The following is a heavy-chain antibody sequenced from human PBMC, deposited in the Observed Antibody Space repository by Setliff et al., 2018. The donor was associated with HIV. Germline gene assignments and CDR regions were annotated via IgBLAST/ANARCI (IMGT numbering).Heavy chain of an antibody. CDR1: GGSVSSGSYY. J-gene: IGHJ4*02. V-gene: IGHV4-61*01. D-gene: IGHD6-25*01. CDR2: IYYSGST. Sequence: SETLSLTCTVSGGSVSSGSYYWSWIRQPPGKGLEWIGYIYYSGSTKHNPSLKSRVTISLDTSKNKFSLKLTSVTAADTAVYYCVRYSPRGYTLTGPYWGQGTLVTVSS. CDR3: VRYSPRGYTLTGPY.